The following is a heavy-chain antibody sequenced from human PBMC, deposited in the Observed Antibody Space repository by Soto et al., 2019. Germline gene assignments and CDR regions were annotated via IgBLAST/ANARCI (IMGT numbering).Heavy chain of an antibody. CDR2: IIPIFGTA. D-gene: IGHD2-2*02. J-gene: IGHJ4*02. Sequence: GASVKVSCKASGGTFSSYAISWVRQAPGQGLEWMGGIIPIFGTANCAQKFQGRVTITADKSTSTAYMELSSLRSEDTAVYYCARDDHCSSTSCYTGGFDYWGQGTLVTVSS. CDR3: ARDDHCSSTSCYTGGFDY. CDR1: GGTFSSYA. V-gene: IGHV1-69*06.